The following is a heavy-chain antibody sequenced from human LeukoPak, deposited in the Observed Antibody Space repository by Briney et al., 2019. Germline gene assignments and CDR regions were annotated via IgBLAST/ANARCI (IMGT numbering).Heavy chain of an antibody. CDR2: TYYRSKWYN. Sequence: SQTLPLTFAISGDSVSSSSAAWNWIRQSPSRGLEWLGRTYYRSKWYNDYAVSVKSRITINPDTSKNQFSLQLNSVTPEDTAVYYCATCSSTSCSEFDYWGQGTLVTVSS. V-gene: IGHV6-1*01. D-gene: IGHD2-2*01. J-gene: IGHJ4*02. CDR3: ATCSSTSCSEFDY. CDR1: GDSVSSSSAA.